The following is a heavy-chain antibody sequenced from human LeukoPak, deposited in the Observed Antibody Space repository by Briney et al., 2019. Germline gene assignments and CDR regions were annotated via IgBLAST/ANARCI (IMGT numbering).Heavy chain of an antibody. Sequence: PSETLSLTCTVSGGSISSYYWSWIRQPAGKGLEWIGRIYTTGSTNYNPSLKSRVTMSVDTSKNQFSLKMSSVTAADTAVYYCAGEIGVDGAAIFDYWGQGTLITVSS. CDR3: AGEIGVDGAAIFDY. D-gene: IGHD3-10*01. V-gene: IGHV4-4*07. CDR1: GGSISSYY. CDR2: IYTTGST. J-gene: IGHJ4*02.